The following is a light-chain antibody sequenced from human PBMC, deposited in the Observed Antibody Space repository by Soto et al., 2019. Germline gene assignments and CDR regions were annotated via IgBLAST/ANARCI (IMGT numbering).Light chain of an antibody. CDR3: SSYGGNNNLL. Sequence: QSALTQPPSASGSPGQSVAISCTGTSSDVGGYDYVSWYQQHPGKAPKLMIYEVTKRPSGVPDRFYGSKSGNTASLTVSGLQAEDEADYYCSSYGGNNNLLFGGGTKLTVL. J-gene: IGLJ2*01. V-gene: IGLV2-8*01. CDR2: EVT. CDR1: SSDVGGYDY.